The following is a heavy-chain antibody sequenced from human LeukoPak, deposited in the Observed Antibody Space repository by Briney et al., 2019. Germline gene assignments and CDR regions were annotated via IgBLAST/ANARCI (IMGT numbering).Heavy chain of an antibody. CDR1: GGTFSRYS. J-gene: IGHJ4*02. Sequence: ASVKVSCKASGGTFSRYSIGWVRQAPGQGLEWMGGTNPIVGATYYAQKFQGRVTISRDESTSTANMELSSLRPDDTAVYYCARDEQSAIAYWGQGTLVTVSS. CDR2: TNPIVGAT. CDR3: ARDEQSAIAY. V-gene: IGHV1-69*13. D-gene: IGHD6-13*01.